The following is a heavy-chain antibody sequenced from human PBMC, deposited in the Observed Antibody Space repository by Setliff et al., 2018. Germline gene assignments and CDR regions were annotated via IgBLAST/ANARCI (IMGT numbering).Heavy chain of an antibody. J-gene: IGHJ3*02. V-gene: IGHV3-7*03. D-gene: IGHD6-13*01. CDR3: ARDRSSPKEGAFDI. CDR1: GFMFRGYL. Sequence: GGSLRLSCAASGFMFRGYLMAWVRQAPGKGLEWVASIRQDGFEKHYVDSVKGRFTISRDNGEDSMYLQMSSLRSEDTAVYYCARDRSSPKEGAFDIWGQGTMVTVSS. CDR2: IRQDGFEK.